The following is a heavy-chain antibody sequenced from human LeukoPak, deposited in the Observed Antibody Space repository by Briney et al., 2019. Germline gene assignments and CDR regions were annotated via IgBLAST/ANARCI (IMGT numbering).Heavy chain of an antibody. CDR3: ARGYDFRSYYLIT. Sequence: GGSLRLSCAASGFTFSDSYLTWIRQAPGKGLEWVSYINNGGGPIHYADSVKGRFTISWDNAKKSLYLQMNSLRAEDTAVYYCARGYDFRSYYLITWGQGTLVTVSS. CDR2: INNGGGPI. J-gene: IGHJ4*02. D-gene: IGHD3-3*01. V-gene: IGHV3-11*01. CDR1: GFTFSDSY.